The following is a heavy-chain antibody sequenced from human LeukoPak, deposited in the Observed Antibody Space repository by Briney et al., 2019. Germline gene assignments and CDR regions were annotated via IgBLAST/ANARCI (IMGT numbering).Heavy chain of an antibody. CDR3: ARGTDTSSSSDVI. CDR1: GFTFSSYS. D-gene: IGHD6-6*01. CDR2: ISSSSSTI. Sequence: GGSLRLSCAASGFTFSSYSMNWVRQAPGKGLEWVSYISSSSSTIYYADSVKGGFTISRDNAKNSLYLQMNSLRAEDTAVYYCARGTDTSSSSDVIWGQGALVTVSS. V-gene: IGHV3-48*04. J-gene: IGHJ4*02.